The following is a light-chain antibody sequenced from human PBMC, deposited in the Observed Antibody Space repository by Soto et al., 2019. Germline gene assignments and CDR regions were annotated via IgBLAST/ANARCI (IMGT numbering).Light chain of an antibody. J-gene: IGLJ7*01. CDR3: ATWDSSLSAAV. CDR1: SSNIANNY. V-gene: IGLV1-51*02. Sequence: QSALTQPPSVSAAPGQQVTISCSGSSSNIANNYVSWYQQLPGTAPKLLIYQNNKRPSGIPDRFSGSKSGTSATLDITGLQTGDEVDYYCATWDSSLSAAVFGGGTQLTVL. CDR2: QNN.